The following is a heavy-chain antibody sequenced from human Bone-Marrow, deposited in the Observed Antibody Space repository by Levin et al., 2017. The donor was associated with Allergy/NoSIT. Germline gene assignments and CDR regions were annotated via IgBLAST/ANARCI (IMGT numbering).Heavy chain of an antibody. D-gene: IGHD4-17*01. V-gene: IGHV3-15*01. CDR2: IQSKSDGGTT. J-gene: IGHJ4*02. CDR1: GFIFNNAW. Sequence: PGGSLRLSCAASGFIFNNAWMSWVRQAPGKGLEWVGRIQSKSDGGTTDYAAPVKGRFTISRDDSKNTLYLQMNSLKTEDTAVYYCTTEHYGTTCGYWGQGTLVTVSS. CDR3: TTEHYGTTCGY.